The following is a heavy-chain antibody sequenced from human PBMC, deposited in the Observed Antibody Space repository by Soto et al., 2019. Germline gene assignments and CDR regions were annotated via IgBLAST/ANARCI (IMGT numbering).Heavy chain of an antibody. V-gene: IGHV1-3*01. CDR1: GYTFTSYA. J-gene: IGHJ3*02. Sequence: ASVKVSCKASGYTFTSYAMHWVRQAPGQRLEWMGWINAGNGNTKYSQKFQGRVTITRDTSASTAYMELSSLRSEDTAVYYCARPRGHSSSWYRDAFDIWGQGTMVTVSS. CDR2: INAGNGNT. CDR3: ARPRGHSSSWYRDAFDI. D-gene: IGHD6-13*01.